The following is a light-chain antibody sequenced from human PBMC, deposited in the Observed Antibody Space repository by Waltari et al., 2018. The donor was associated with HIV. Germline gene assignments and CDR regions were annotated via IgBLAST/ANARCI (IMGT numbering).Light chain of an antibody. CDR2: WAS. J-gene: IGKJ4*01. CDR1: QSLLYSSNNKNH. CDR3: QQYLGLPLT. Sequence: IAMNQSPDSLAVSLGERATINCKSSQSLLYSSNNKNHLAWYQQKPGQPPKLLVYWASTRESGVPDRFSGSGSGTDFTITIRSLQAEDVAIYYCQQYLGLPLTFGGGTRVEI. V-gene: IGKV4-1*01.